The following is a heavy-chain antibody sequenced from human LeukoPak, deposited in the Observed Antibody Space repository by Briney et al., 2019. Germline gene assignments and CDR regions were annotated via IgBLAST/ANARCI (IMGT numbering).Heavy chain of an antibody. D-gene: IGHD3-22*01. Sequence: GGSLRLSCAASGFTFSSYGMHWVRQAPGKGLEWVAVIWYDGSNKYYADSVKGRFTISRDNSKNTLYLQMNSLRAEDTAVYYCARAGNYYDRRDEDFDYWGQGTLVTVSS. CDR2: IWYDGSNK. V-gene: IGHV3-33*01. CDR3: ARAGNYYDRRDEDFDY. CDR1: GFTFSSYG. J-gene: IGHJ4*02.